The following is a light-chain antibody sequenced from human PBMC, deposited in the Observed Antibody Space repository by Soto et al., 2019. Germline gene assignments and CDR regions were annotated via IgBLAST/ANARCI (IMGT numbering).Light chain of an antibody. Sequence: EIVMTQSPATLSVSPGERATLSCRASQSVSSNLAWYQQKPGQAPRLLIYGASTRATGIPARFSGSGSGTEFTLTTSSLQSEDFEVYYCRQYNNWPQTFGQGTKV. CDR2: GAS. V-gene: IGKV3-15*01. CDR1: QSVSSN. CDR3: RQYNNWPQT. J-gene: IGKJ1*01.